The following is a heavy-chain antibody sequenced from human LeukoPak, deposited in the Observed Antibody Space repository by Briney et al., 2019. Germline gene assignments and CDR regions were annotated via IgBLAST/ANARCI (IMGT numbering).Heavy chain of an antibody. D-gene: IGHD1-1*01. CDR1: GFTFSSFD. Sequence: GGSLRLSCAASGFTFSSFDMHWVRQPTGQGPEWVSTIGTASDTYYPGSVEGRFTLSRDNAKNSLYLQMNSLTAGDTAVYYCARGPPRGKYYYMDVWGKGTTVTVSS. CDR2: IGTASDT. V-gene: IGHV3-13*01. CDR3: ARGPPRGKYYYMDV. J-gene: IGHJ6*03.